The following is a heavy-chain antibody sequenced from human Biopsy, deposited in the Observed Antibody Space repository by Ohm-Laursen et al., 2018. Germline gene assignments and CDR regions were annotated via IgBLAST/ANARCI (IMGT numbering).Heavy chain of an antibody. Sequence: SLRLSCTASGFTLRSYAMSWVRQAPGKALAWVSAITRSGDTTYYSDSVKGRFTISRDSSKNTLHLQMNSLRAEDTAVYYCAKDQGYYYDRSVYYYFDYWGQGTLVTVSS. CDR2: ITRSGDTT. CDR1: GFTLRSYA. V-gene: IGHV3-23*01. D-gene: IGHD3-22*01. CDR3: AKDQGYYYDRSVYYYFDY. J-gene: IGHJ4*02.